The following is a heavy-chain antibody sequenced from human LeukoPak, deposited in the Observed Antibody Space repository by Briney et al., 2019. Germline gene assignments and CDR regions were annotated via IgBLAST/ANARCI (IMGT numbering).Heavy chain of an antibody. Sequence: GRSLRLSCAASGFTFSSYGMHWVRQAPGKGLEWVAVISYDGSNKYYADSVKGRFTISRDNSKNTLYLQMNSLRAEDTAVYYWARGSDAFDIGGQGTMVTVSS. J-gene: IGHJ3*02. CDR3: ARGSDAFDI. V-gene: IGHV3-30*03. CDR1: GFTFSSYG. CDR2: ISYDGSNK.